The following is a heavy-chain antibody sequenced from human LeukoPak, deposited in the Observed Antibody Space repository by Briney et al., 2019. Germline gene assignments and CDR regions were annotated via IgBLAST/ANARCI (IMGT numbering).Heavy chain of an antibody. Sequence: GGSLRLSCAASGFTFSSYGMHWVRQAPGKGLEWVAVIWYDGSNKYYADSVKGRFTISRDNSKNTLYPQMNSLRAEDTAVYYCASYCSSTSCFDYWGQGTLVTVSS. CDR1: GFTFSSYG. V-gene: IGHV3-33*01. J-gene: IGHJ4*02. D-gene: IGHD2-2*01. CDR3: ASYCSSTSCFDY. CDR2: IWYDGSNK.